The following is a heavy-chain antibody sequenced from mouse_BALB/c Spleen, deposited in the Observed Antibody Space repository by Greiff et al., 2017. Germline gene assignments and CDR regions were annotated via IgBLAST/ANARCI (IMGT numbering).Heavy chain of an antibody. Sequence: EVKLQESGTVLARPGASVKMSCKASGYTFTSYWMHWVKQRPGQGLEWIGAIYPGNSDTSYNQKVKGKAKLTAVTSTSTAYMELSSLTNEDSAVYYCPLYYDYWAFAYWGQGTLVTVSA. CDR3: PLYYDYWAFAY. J-gene: IGHJ3*01. D-gene: IGHD2-4*01. CDR2: IYPGNSDT. CDR1: GYTFTSYW. V-gene: IGHV1-5*01.